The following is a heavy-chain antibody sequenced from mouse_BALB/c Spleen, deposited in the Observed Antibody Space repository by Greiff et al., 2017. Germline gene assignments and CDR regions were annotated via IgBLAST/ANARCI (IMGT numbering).Heavy chain of an antibody. J-gene: IGHJ4*01. CDR3: ARGTFTTVVATNYYAMDY. V-gene: IGHV5-17*02. CDR1: GFTFSSFG. Sequence: EVHLVESGGGLVQPGGSRKLSCAASGFTFSSFGMHWVRQAPEKGLEWVAYISSGSSTIYYADTVKGRFTISRDNPKNTLFLQMTSLRSEDTAMYYCARGTFTTVVATNYYAMDYWGQGTSVTVSS. CDR2: ISSGSSTI. D-gene: IGHD1-1*01.